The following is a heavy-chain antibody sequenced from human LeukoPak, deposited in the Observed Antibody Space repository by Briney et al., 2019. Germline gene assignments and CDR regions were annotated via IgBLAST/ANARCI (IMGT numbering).Heavy chain of an antibody. CDR1: GGSISSGGYY. CDR3: ARAVNYYDSSGYYLDAFDI. J-gene: IGHJ3*02. D-gene: IGHD3-22*01. V-gene: IGHV4-31*03. CDR2: IYYSGST. Sequence: SETLSLTCTVSGGSISSGGYYCSWIRQHPGKGLEWIGYIYYSGSTYYNPSLKSRVTISVDTSKNQFSLKLSSVTAADTAVYYCARAVNYYDSSGYYLDAFDIWGQGTMVTVSS.